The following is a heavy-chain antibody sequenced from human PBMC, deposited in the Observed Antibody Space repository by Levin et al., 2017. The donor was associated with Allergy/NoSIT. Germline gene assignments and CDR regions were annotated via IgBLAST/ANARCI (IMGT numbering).Heavy chain of an antibody. D-gene: IGHD3-10*01. V-gene: IGHV3-13*04. Sequence: GESLKISCAASGFTFSSYDMHWVRQATGKGLEWVSAIGTAGDTYYPGSVKGRFTISRENAKNSLYLQMNSLRAGDTAVYYCARGGSGSYTGYFDYGGQGTLVTVSS. CDR1: GFTFSSYD. J-gene: IGHJ4*02. CDR3: ARGGSGSYTGYFDY. CDR2: IGTAGDT.